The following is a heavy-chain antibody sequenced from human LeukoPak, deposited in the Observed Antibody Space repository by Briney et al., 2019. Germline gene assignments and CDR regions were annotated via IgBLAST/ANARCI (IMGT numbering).Heavy chain of an antibody. J-gene: IGHJ4*02. D-gene: IGHD3-3*01. CDR3: ATSPRFGFWSGYYTDLDY. Sequence: VASVKVSCKVSGYTLTELSMHWVRQAPGKGLEWMGGFDPEDGETIYAQKFQGRVTMTEDTSTDTAYMKLSSLRSEDTAVYYCATSPRFGFWSGYYTDLDYWGQGTLVTVSS. CDR1: GYTLTELS. V-gene: IGHV1-24*01. CDR2: FDPEDGET.